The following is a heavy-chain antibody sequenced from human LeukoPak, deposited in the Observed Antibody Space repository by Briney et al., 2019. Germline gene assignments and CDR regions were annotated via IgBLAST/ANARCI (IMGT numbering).Heavy chain of an antibody. CDR2: ISAYNGNT. CDR1: GYTFTSYG. J-gene: IGHJ6*03. V-gene: IGHV1-18*01. CDR3: ARDREYSSSSGPDYYYMDV. Sequence: ASVKVSCKASGYTFTSYGISWVRQAPGQGLEWMGWISAYNGNTNYAQKLQGRVTMTTDTSTSTAYMELRSLRSDDTAVYYCARDREYSSSSGPDYYYMDVWGKGTTVTVSS. D-gene: IGHD6-6*01.